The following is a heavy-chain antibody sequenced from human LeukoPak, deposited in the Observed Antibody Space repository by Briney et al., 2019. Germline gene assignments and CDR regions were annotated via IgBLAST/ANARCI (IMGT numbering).Heavy chain of an antibody. Sequence: GGSLRLSCAASGFTFSSYSMNWVRQAPGKGLEWVSSISSSSSYIYYADSVKGRFTISRDNAKNSLYLQMNSLRAEDTAVYYCARDMGYCSSTSYYFHYYYGMDVWGQGTTVTVSS. CDR2: ISSSSSYI. CDR3: ARDMGYCSSTSYYFHYYYGMDV. D-gene: IGHD2-2*01. J-gene: IGHJ6*02. V-gene: IGHV3-21*01. CDR1: GFTFSSYS.